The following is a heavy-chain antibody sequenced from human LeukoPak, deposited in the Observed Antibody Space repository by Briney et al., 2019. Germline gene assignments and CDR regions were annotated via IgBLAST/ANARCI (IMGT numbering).Heavy chain of an antibody. CDR2: MNPNSGNT. Sequence: GASVKVSCKASGYTFTSYDINWVRQATGQGLEWMGWMNPNSGNTGYAQKFQGRVTMTRNTSISTAYMELSSLRSEDTAVYYCARVKSQRITICGVVIRISNWFDPWGQGTLVTVSS. V-gene: IGHV1-8*01. CDR1: GYTFTSYD. J-gene: IGHJ5*02. CDR3: ARVKSQRITICGVVIRISNWFDP. D-gene: IGHD3-3*01.